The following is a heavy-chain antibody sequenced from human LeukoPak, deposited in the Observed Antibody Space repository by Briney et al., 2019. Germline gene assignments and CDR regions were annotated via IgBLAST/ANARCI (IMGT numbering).Heavy chain of an antibody. D-gene: IGHD3-22*01. CDR2: IYYSGST. V-gene: IGHV4-59*01. J-gene: IGHJ4*02. CDR3: ASGPLQKYDTPSSDY. CDR1: GGSISSYY. Sequence: PSETLSLTCTVSGGSISSYYWSWIRQPPGKGLEWIGYIYYSGSTNYNPSLKSRVTISVDTSKNQFSLKLSSVTAADTAVYYCASGPLQKYDTPSSDYWGQGTLVTVSS.